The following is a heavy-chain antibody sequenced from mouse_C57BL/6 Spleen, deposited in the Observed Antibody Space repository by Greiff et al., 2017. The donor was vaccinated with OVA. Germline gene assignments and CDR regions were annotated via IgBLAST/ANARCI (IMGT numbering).Heavy chain of an antibody. J-gene: IGHJ3*01. CDR1: GYTFTDYE. CDR2: IDPETGGT. Sequence: QVQLKESGAELVRPGASVTLSCKASGYTFTDYEMHWVKQTPVHGLEWIGAIDPETGGTAYNQKFKGKAILTADKSSSTAYMELRSLTSEDSAVYYCTRWVVFAYWGQGTLVTVSA. D-gene: IGHD1-1*02. V-gene: IGHV1-15*01. CDR3: TRWVVFAY.